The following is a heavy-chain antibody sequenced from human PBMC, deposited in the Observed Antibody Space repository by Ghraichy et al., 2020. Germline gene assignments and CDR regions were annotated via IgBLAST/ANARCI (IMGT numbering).Heavy chain of an antibody. D-gene: IGHD1-26*01. J-gene: IGHJ2*01. CDR2: ISGSGGSI. CDR3: AKGKGSGSYVNWFFNI. CDR1: GLTFSNFA. Sequence: GGSLRLSCAVSGLTFSNFAMAWVRQAPGKGLEWVSTISGSGGSIWYADSGKGRFIISRDNSRSTFYLQMKSLRAEDTAVEYCAKGKGSGSYVNWFFNIWGRGTPVTVAP. V-gene: IGHV3-23*01.